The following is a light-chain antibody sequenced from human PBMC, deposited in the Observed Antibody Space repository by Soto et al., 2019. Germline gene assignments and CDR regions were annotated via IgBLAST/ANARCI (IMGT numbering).Light chain of an antibody. CDR2: AAS. Sequence: DIQMTQSPSSLSASVGDRVTITCRASQSISSYLHWYQQKPGKAPTLLIYAASSLQSGVPSRFSGSGSWTAFTLTISSLHTEDFAAYYWQRSFSTPLAFGGRTWVEIK. V-gene: IGKV1-39*01. CDR3: QRSFSTPLA. J-gene: IGKJ4*01. CDR1: QSISSY.